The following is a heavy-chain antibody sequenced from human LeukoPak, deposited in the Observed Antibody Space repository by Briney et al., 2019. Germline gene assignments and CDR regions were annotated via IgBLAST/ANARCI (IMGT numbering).Heavy chain of an antibody. D-gene: IGHD2-2*01. CDR3: ARNEFLGPYCSSTSCYSDY. CDR2: IYYSGST. J-gene: IGHJ4*02. V-gene: IGHV4-39*07. Sequence: SETLSLTCTVSGGSISSSSYYWGWIRQPPGKGLEWIGSIYYSGSTYYNPSLKSRVTISVDTSKNQFSLKLSSVTAADTVVYYCARNEFLGPYCSSTSCYSDYWGQGTLVTVSS. CDR1: GGSISSSSYY.